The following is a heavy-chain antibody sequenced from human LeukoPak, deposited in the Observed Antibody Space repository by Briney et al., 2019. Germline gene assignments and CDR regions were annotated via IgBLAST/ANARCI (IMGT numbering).Heavy chain of an antibody. J-gene: IGHJ6*03. D-gene: IGHD2-15*01. CDR3: ARIVPGYCSGGSCYPYYMDV. Sequence: SGPALVKHTQTLTLTCTFSGFSLSTSGMCVSWIRQPPGKALEWLAPIDWDDDKYYSTSLKTRLTISKDTSKNQVVLTMTNMDPVDTATYYCARIVPGYCSGGSCYPYYMDVWGKGTTVTVSS. CDR2: IDWDDDK. CDR1: GFSLSTSGMC. V-gene: IGHV2-70*01.